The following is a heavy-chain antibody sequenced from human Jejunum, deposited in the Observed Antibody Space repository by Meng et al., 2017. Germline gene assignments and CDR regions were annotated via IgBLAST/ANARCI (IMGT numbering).Heavy chain of an antibody. CDR2: IYYNGKA. D-gene: IGHD5-18*01. Sequence: QLQLQESGPGLVKPSETLSLSCTVSGGSISGRSYYWVWIRQSPGKGLEWIGQIYYNGKAYYNPSLKSRVTMSVDTSRSQFSLNLNTVTAADTAVYYCARASYSYDSWFDPWGQGTLVTVSS. CDR1: GGSISGRSYY. J-gene: IGHJ5*02. CDR3: ARASYSYDSWFDP. V-gene: IGHV4-39*01.